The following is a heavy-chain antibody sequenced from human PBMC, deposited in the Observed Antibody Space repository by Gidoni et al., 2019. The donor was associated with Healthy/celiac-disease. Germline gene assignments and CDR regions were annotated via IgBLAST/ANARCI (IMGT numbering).Heavy chain of an antibody. J-gene: IGHJ3*02. D-gene: IGHD4-17*01. Sequence: LQLQESGPGLVMPAQALSPTCAGSGGSTSSGGDSWSWIRQLPGKGLEWIGYIYHSASTYSNPSLKSRVTISVDRSKNQFSLKLSSVTAADTAVYYCARESTVTTGAFDIWGQGTMVTVSS. V-gene: IGHV4-30-2*01. CDR2: IYHSAST. CDR3: ARESTVTTGAFDI. CDR1: GGSTSSGGDS.